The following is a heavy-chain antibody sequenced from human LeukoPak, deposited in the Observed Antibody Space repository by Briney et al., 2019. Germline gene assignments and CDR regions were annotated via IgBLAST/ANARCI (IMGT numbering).Heavy chain of an antibody. CDR1: GYASTGYY. D-gene: IGHD6-19*01. V-gene: IGHV1-2*02. Sequence: RASVTVSCKASGYASTGYYIHWVRQAPGQGLEWMGWINPNSGGTKYAQKFQGRVTMTRDTSITTAYMGLSRLRSDDTAVYYCAKGRVVAGSKSLTYHWFDPWGQGTLVTVSS. CDR2: INPNSGGT. CDR3: AKGRVVAGSKSLTYHWFDP. J-gene: IGHJ5*02.